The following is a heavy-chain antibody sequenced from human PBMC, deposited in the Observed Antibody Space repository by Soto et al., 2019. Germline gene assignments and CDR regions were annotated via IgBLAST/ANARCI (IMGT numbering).Heavy chain of an antibody. V-gene: IGHV1-46*01. Sequence: ASVKVSCKASGYTFISYYMHWVRQAPGQGLEWMGIINPSGGSTNYAQKFQGRVIMTRDTSTSTVYMELSSLRSDDTAVYYCARDNYGDYVWGQGTLVTVSS. CDR1: GYTFISYY. CDR3: ARDNYGDYV. CDR2: INPSGGST. J-gene: IGHJ4*02. D-gene: IGHD4-17*01.